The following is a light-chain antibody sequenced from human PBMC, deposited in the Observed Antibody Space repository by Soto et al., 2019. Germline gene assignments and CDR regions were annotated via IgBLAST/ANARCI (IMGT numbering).Light chain of an antibody. CDR3: QQYGRSPWT. CDR2: GAS. CDR1: QSVSSSF. V-gene: IGKV3-20*01. Sequence: EIVLTQSPGTLSLSPGERATLSCRASQSVSSSFLAWYQQKPGQAPRLLIYGASSRATGIPDRFSGSGSGTDFTLAISRLEPEDSAVYYCQQYGRSPWTFGQGTKLEIK. J-gene: IGKJ1*01.